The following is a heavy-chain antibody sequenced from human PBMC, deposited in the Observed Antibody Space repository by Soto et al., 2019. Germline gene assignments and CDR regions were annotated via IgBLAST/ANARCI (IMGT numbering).Heavy chain of an antibody. CDR3: ARDDYDSSGYYYVDY. CDR1: GFTFSSYG. Sequence: GGSLRLSCAASGFTFSSYGMHWVRQAPGKGLEWVAVIWYDGSNKYYADSLKGRFTISRDNSKETLYLQVNSLRAEDTAVYFCARDDYDSSGYYYVDYWGQGTLVTVSS. CDR2: IWYDGSNK. J-gene: IGHJ4*02. V-gene: IGHV3-33*01. D-gene: IGHD3-22*01.